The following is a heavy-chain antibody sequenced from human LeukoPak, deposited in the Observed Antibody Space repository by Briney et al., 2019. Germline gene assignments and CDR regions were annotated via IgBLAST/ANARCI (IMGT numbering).Heavy chain of an antibody. Sequence: PSETLSLTCAVSGGSFSGYYWNWIRQPPGKGLEWIGSIYYTGGSTNYNPSLKSRVTMSVDTSKNQCSLKLTSVTAADTAVYYCARKRRHYDLSTEGGFLYYYMDVWGKGTTVTVAS. J-gene: IGHJ6*03. CDR2: IYYTGGST. CDR1: GGSFSGYY. D-gene: IGHD3-9*01. V-gene: IGHV4-59*01. CDR3: ARKRRHYDLSTEGGFLYYYMDV.